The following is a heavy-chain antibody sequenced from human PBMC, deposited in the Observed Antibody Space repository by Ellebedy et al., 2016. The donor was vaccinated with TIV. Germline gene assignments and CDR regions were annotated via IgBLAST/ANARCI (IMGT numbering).Heavy chain of an antibody. V-gene: IGHV3-30*01. CDR3: ARRGGECRDSDCYAIPVFDY. J-gene: IGHJ4*02. Sequence: SVKGRFTISRDNAKNTQYLQMNSLRSDDTAVYYCARRGGECRDSDCYAIPVFDYWGQGTLVTVSS. D-gene: IGHD2-2*01.